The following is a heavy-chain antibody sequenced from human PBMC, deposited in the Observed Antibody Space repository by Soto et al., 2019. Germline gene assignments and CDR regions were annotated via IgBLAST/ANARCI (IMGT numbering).Heavy chain of an antibody. Sequence: SETLSLTCAISGDSVSSNSAAWNWIRQSPSRGLEWLGRTYYRSKWYNDYAVSVKSRITINPDTSKNQFSLQLNSVTPEDTAVYYCARDVLCSFGTSCTSYYYYGMDVWGQGTTVTVSS. J-gene: IGHJ6*02. CDR2: TYYRSKWYN. CDR1: GDSVSSNSAA. D-gene: IGHD2-2*01. CDR3: ARDVLCSFGTSCTSYYYYGMDV. V-gene: IGHV6-1*01.